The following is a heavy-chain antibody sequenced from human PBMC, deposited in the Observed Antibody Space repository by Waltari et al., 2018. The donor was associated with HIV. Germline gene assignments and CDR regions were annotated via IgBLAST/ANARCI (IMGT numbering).Heavy chain of an antibody. D-gene: IGHD1-26*01. J-gene: IGHJ4*02. V-gene: IGHV3-23*01. CDR3: AKEASGELDIDY. CDR1: GFPFRRSA. Sequence: GKLLESGGGLVQPGGSLRLSVAASGFPFRRSAPRWIRHAPGKGLGWFSAIRGSGGRTYYADSVKGRFTISRDNSKNTLYLQMNSLRAEDTAVYYCAKEASGELDIDYWGQGTLVTVSS. CDR2: IRGSGGRT.